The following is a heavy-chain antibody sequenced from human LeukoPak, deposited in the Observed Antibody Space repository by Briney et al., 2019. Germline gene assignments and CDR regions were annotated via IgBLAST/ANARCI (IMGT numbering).Heavy chain of an antibody. Sequence: GGSLRLSCAASGFTFSNYEMKWVRQAPGKGLEWVSSITSDGRTIYYADSVKGRFTISRDNAKNSLYLQMNSLRAEDTAVYSCARNYYYYMDAWGKGTTVIVSS. CDR2: ITSDGRTI. CDR3: ARNYYYYMDA. J-gene: IGHJ6*03. V-gene: IGHV3-48*03. CDR1: GFTFSNYE.